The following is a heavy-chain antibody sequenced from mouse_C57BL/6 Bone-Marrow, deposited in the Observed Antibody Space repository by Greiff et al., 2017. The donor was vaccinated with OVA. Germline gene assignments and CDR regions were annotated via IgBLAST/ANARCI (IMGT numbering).Heavy chain of an antibody. CDR2: INPNNGGT. Sequence: EVQLVESGPELVKPGASVKIPCKASGYTFTDYHMDWVKQSHGKSLEWIGDINPNNGGTNYNQKFKGKATLTVDKSSSTAYMELRSLTSEDTAVYYCARYGGYYRFAYWGQGTLVTVSA. CDR3: ARYGGYYRFAY. J-gene: IGHJ3*01. D-gene: IGHD2-3*01. CDR1: GYTFTDYH. V-gene: IGHV1-18*01.